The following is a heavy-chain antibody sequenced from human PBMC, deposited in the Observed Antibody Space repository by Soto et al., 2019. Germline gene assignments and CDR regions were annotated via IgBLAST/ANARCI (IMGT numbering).Heavy chain of an antibody. V-gene: IGHV3-66*01. CDR2: IYSGGST. J-gene: IGHJ4*02. CDR1: GFTVSSNY. D-gene: IGHD3-10*01. Sequence: GGSLRLSCAASGFTVSSNYMSWVRQAPGKGLEWVSVIYSGGSTYYADSVKGRFTISRDNSKNTLYLQMNSLRAEDTAVYYCARELRWVRGGFDYWGQGTLVTVSA. CDR3: ARELRWVRGGFDY.